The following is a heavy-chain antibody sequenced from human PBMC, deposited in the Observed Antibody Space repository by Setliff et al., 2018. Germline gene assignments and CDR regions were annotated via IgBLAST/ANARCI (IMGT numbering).Heavy chain of an antibody. J-gene: IGHJ4*02. CDR3: ARAPSVELVTIRTNSWFTY. D-gene: IGHD5-18*01. V-gene: IGHV1-69*05. CDR2: IIPIFGTA. Sequence: ASVKVSCKASGGTFSSYAISWVRQAPGQGLEWMGGIIPIFGTANYAQKFQGRVTITTDESTSTAYMELSSLTSDDSAFYYCARAPSVELVTIRTNSWFTYWGQGTQVTVSS. CDR1: GGTFSSYA.